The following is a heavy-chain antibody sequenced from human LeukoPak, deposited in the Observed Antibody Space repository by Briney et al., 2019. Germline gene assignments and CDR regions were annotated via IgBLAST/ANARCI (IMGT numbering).Heavy chain of an antibody. V-gene: IGHV3-9*01. D-gene: IGHD1-1*01. J-gene: IGHJ4*02. CDR1: GFTFSSHG. CDR3: ANTKV. CDR2: ISWNSGSI. Sequence: GGSLRLSCAASGFTFSSHGMHWVRQAPGKGLEWVSGISWNSGSIGYADSVKGRFTISRDNAKNSLYLQMNSLRAEDTALYYCANTKVWGQGTLVTVSS.